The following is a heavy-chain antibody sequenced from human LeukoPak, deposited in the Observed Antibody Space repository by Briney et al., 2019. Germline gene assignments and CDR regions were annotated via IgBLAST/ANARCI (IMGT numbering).Heavy chain of an antibody. J-gene: IGHJ4*02. CDR3: ARGGWGSGYYYTDY. CDR2: ISSFSGTI. V-gene: IGHV3-48*01. D-gene: IGHD3-22*01. CDR1: GFTFSTYS. Sequence: GGSLRLSCAASGFTFSTYSMNWVRQAPGKGLEWISYISSFSGTIDYGDSVKGRFTISRDNAKNSLYLQMNSLRAEDTAVYYCARGGWGSGYYYTDYWGQGTLVTVSS.